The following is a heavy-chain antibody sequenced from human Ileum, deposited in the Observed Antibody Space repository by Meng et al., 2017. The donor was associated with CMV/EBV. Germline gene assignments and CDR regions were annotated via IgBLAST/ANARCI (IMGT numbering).Heavy chain of an antibody. Sequence: QLQLQAPGPDLVKPSETLSLACTVSGDSISSGDYFWGWIRQPPKGLEWVASITYSGTTYYNPSLKSRVTMSVDTSKNQFSLKLNSVTAADTAVYYCVRASITMIDYWGQGTLVTVSS. CDR1: GDSISSGDYF. J-gene: IGHJ4*02. CDR2: ITYSGTT. D-gene: IGHD3-22*01. CDR3: VRASITMIDY. V-gene: IGHV4-39*07.